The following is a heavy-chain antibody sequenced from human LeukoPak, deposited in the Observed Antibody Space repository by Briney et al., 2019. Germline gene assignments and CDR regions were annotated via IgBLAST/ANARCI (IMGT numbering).Heavy chain of an antibody. J-gene: IGHJ4*02. V-gene: IGHV3-7*01. D-gene: IGHD6-13*01. CDR2: IKQDGSEK. CDR1: GFTFSSYW. Sequence: GGSLRLSCAASGFTFSSYWMSWVRQAPGKGLEWVANIKQDGSEKYYVDSVKGRFTISRDNAKNSLYLQMNSLRAEDTAVYYCARGGSSWYQNRENYFDYWGQGTLVTVSS. CDR3: ARGGSSWYQNRENYFDY.